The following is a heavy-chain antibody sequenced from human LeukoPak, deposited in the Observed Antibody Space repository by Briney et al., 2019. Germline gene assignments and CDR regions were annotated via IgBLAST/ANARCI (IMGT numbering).Heavy chain of an antibody. J-gene: IGHJ6*02. CDR1: GFTFSSYA. CDR3: ARDQSIPVVPAANYYYYYGMDV. CDR2: ISGSGGST. Sequence: GGSLRLSCAASGFTFSSYAMSWVRRAPGKGLEWVSAISGSGGSTYYADSVKGRFTISRDNSKNTLYLQMNSLRAEDTAVYYCARDQSIPVVPAANYYYYYGMDVWGQGTTVTVSS. D-gene: IGHD2-2*01. V-gene: IGHV3-23*01.